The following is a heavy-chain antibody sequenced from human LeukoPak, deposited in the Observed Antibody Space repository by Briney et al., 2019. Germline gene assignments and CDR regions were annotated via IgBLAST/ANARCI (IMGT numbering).Heavy chain of an antibody. CDR1: GGSISSDSYY. Sequence: PSQTLSLTCTVSGGSISSDSYYWSWIRQPPGKGLEWIGYIYYSGSTYYNPSLKSRVTISVDTSKNQFSLKLSSVTAADTAVYYCARDLGIAATTDYWGQGTLVTVSS. V-gene: IGHV4-30-4*01. J-gene: IGHJ4*02. CDR2: IYYSGST. CDR3: ARDLGIAATTDY. D-gene: IGHD6-13*01.